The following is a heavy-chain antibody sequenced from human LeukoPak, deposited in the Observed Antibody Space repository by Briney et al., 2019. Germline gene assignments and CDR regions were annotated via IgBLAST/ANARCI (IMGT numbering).Heavy chain of an antibody. Sequence: GGSLRLSCAASGFTFDDYAMHWVRQAPGKGLEWVSGISWNSGSIGYADSVKGRFTISRDNAKNSLYLQMNSLRAEDTAVYYCARVASHYDILTVDYFDYWGQGTLVTVSS. J-gene: IGHJ4*02. CDR3: ARVASHYDILTVDYFDY. CDR2: ISWNSGSI. V-gene: IGHV3-9*01. CDR1: GFTFDDYA. D-gene: IGHD3-9*01.